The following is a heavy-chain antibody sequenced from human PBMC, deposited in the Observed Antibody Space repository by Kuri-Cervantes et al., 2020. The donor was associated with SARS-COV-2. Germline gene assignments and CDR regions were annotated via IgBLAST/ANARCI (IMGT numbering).Heavy chain of an antibody. CDR2: ISNDGRNK. J-gene: IGHJ5*02. CDR3: AKDSSSGFWSGYWSWGKLSGKHWFDP. D-gene: IGHD3-3*01. CDR1: GFSFRGYG. V-gene: IGHV3-30*18. Sequence: GESLKISCAATGFSFRGYGMHWVRQAPGKGLEWVAVISNDGRNKYYADSVKGRFTISRDNSKNTLYLQMNSLRAEDTAVYYCAKDSSSGFWSGYWSWGKLSGKHWFDPWGQGTLVTVSS.